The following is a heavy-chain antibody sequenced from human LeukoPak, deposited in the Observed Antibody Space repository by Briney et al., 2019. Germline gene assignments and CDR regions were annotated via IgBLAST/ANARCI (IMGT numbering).Heavy chain of an antibody. Sequence: GASVKVSCKVSGYTLTELSMHWVRQAPGKGLEWMGGFDPEDGETIYAQKFQGRVTMTEDTSTDTAYMELSSLRSEDTAVYYCATGQPSSGPPRGFDYWGQGTLVTVSS. CDR1: GYTLTELS. V-gene: IGHV1-24*01. D-gene: IGHD3-22*01. CDR2: FDPEDGET. J-gene: IGHJ4*02. CDR3: ATGQPSSGPPRGFDY.